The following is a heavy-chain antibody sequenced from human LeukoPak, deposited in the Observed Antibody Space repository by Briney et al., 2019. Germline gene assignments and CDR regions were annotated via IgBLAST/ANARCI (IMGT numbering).Heavy chain of an antibody. J-gene: IGHJ3*02. CDR3: ARDSPFEWAVFGDSFDI. CDR1: GGSISEYY. Sequence: PSKALSLTCTVSGGSISEYYWSWIRQSPGKGLEWIGHMHYSGSTNYNSSLESRVTISMDTSKRQISLKLSSVTAADTAVYYCARDSPFEWAVFGDSFDIWGQGTVVAVSS. CDR2: MHYSGST. V-gene: IGHV4-59*01. D-gene: IGHD3-3*01.